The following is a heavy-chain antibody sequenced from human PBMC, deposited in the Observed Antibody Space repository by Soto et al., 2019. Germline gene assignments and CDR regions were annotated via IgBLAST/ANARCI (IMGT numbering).Heavy chain of an antibody. V-gene: IGHV4-61*01. CDR2: IYYSGST. CDR1: GGSVSSGSYC. Sequence: SETLSLTCTVSGGSVSSGSYCWSWIRQPPGKGLEWIGYIYYSGSTNYNPSLKSRVTISVDTSKNQFSLKLSSVTAADTAVYYCVRVPYYDSSGYYPYYFDYWGQGTLVTVSS. D-gene: IGHD3-22*01. CDR3: VRVPYYDSSGYYPYYFDY. J-gene: IGHJ4*02.